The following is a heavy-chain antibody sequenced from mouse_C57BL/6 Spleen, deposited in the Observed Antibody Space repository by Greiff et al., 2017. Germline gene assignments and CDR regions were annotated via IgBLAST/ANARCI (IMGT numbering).Heavy chain of an antibody. V-gene: IGHV1-26*01. CDR1: GYTFTDYY. CDR3: ARGLGTFSDY. D-gene: IGHD4-1*01. J-gene: IGHJ2*01. CDR2: INPNNGGT. Sequence: EVQLQQSGPELVKPGASVKISCKASGYTFTDYYMNWVKQSHGKSLEWIGDINPNNGGTSYNQKFKGKATLTVDKSSSTAYMELRSLTSEDSAVYYCARGLGTFSDYWGQGTTLTVSS.